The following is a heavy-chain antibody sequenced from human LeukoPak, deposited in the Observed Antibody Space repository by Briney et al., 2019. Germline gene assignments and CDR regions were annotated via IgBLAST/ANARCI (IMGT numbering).Heavy chain of an antibody. CDR2: IYYSGST. Sequence: SETLSLTCTVSGGSIRSYYWSWIRQPPGKGLEWIGYIYYSGSTNYNPSLKSRVTISVDTSKNQFSLKLSSVTAADTAVYYCARDGGYSSGWYIYWGQGTLVTVSS. V-gene: IGHV4-59*01. CDR1: GGSIRSYY. J-gene: IGHJ4*02. CDR3: ARDGGYSSGWYIY. D-gene: IGHD6-19*01.